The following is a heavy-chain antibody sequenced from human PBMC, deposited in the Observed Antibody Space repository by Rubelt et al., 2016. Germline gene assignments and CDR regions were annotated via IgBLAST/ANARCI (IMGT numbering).Heavy chain of an antibody. D-gene: IGHD2-2*01. Sequence: QVQLVQSGAEVKKPGASVKVSCKASGYTFTNYDINWVRQATGQGLEWMGWMNADRGNTGYAKKFQGRTTMTRNTSISTAYMELSSLGPDATAVYYCARVPSLTSRGDSWGQGTLVTVSS. CDR2: MNADRGNT. V-gene: IGHV1-8*01. CDR1: GYTFTNYD. J-gene: IGHJ4*02. CDR3: ARVPSLTSRGDS.